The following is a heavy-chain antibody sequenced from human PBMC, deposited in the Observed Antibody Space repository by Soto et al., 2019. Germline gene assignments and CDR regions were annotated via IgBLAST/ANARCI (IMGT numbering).Heavy chain of an antibody. D-gene: IGHD1-26*01. V-gene: IGHV1-8*01. CDR2: MNPNSGNT. CDR1: GYTFTSYD. Sequence: ASVKVSCKASGYTFTSYDINWVRQATGQGLEWMGWMNPNSGNTGYAQKFQGRVTLTRDTSISTAYMELSSLRSEDTAVYYCARQWELSGYYYGMDVWGQGTTVTVSS. J-gene: IGHJ6*02. CDR3: ARQWELSGYYYGMDV.